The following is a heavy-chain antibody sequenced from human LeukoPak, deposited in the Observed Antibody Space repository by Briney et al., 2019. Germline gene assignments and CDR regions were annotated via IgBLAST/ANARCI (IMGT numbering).Heavy chain of an antibody. CDR1: GYRFTSYW. CDR3: ARHYCSSTSCYLSSYYYYYGMDV. V-gene: IGHV5-51*01. J-gene: IGHJ6*02. CDR2: IYPGDSDT. D-gene: IGHD2-2*01. Sequence: GESLKISCKGSGYRFTSYWIGWVRQMPGKGLEWMGIIYPGDSDTRYSPSFQGQVTISADKSISTAYLQWSSLKASDTAMYYCARHYCSSTSCYLSSYYYYYGMDVWGQGTTVTVSS.